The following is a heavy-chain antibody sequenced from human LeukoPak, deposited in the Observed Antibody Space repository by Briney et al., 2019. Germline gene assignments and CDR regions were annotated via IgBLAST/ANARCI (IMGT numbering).Heavy chain of an antibody. CDR2: INPNSGGT. V-gene: IGHV1-2*06. CDR3: ASAYDSGSYKTYYYYYYMDV. D-gene: IGHD3-10*01. J-gene: IGHJ6*03. CDR1: GYTFTGYY. Sequence: ASVKVSCKASGYTFTGYYMHWVRQAPGQGLEWMGRINPNSGGTNYAQKFQGRVTMTRDTSISTAYMELSRLRSDDTAVYYCASAYDSGSYKTYYYYYYMDVWGKGTTVTVSS.